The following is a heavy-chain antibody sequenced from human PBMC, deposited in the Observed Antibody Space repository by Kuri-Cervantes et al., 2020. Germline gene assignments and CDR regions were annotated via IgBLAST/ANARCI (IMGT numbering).Heavy chain of an antibody. J-gene: IGHJ4*02. V-gene: IGHV3-48*01. CDR2: VNRGSSDI. Sequence: GSLKISCAASGFTLNNYHMSWVRQAPGKGLEWVSYVNRGSSDILYSDSVKGRFTISRDSAKNSLYLQMSSLRAEDTAVYYCARELEAVAGYIDYWGQGTPVTVSS. CDR1: GFTLNNYH. D-gene: IGHD6-19*01. CDR3: ARELEAVAGYIDY.